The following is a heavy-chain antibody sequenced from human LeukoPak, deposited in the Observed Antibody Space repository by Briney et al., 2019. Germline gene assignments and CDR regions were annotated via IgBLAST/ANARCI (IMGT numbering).Heavy chain of an antibody. CDR1: GGSISSSSYY. J-gene: IGHJ4*02. CDR3: VSAQDPREPFDY. Sequence: PPETLSLTXTVSGGSISSSSYYWGWTRQPPGKGLEWIGSIYYSGSTYYNPSLKSRVTISVDTSKNQFSLKLSSVTAADTAAYCCVSAQDPREPFDYWGQGTLVTVSS. D-gene: IGHD5-24*01. CDR2: IYYSGST. V-gene: IGHV4-39*01.